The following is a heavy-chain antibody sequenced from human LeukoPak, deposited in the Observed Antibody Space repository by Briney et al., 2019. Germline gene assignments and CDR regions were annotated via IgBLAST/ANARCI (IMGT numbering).Heavy chain of an antibody. CDR1: GFGLRCLW. V-gene: IGHV3-74*01. CDR3: ARDPPVNNAIGYNWFDH. D-gene: IGHD2/OR15-2a*01. Sequence: GGSLSLFCAASGFGLRCLWMQWVGQAPGRGLVGVSRGNSDGSVSNYADSVEGRFIIYRDNAQNTLYLQMNNLGDEDTAVYFCARDPPVNNAIGYNWFDHWGQGALVTVSS. J-gene: IGHJ5*02. CDR2: GNSDGSVS.